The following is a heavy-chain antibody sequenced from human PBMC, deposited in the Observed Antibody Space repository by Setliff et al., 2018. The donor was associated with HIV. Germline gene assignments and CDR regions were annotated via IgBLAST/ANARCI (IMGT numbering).Heavy chain of an antibody. J-gene: IGHJ6*03. V-gene: IGHV1-69*13. CDR1: GGTFNINA. CDR2: IIPLFGTA. Sequence: SVKVSCKASGGTFNINAVTWVRQAPGQGLEWVGAIIPLFGTANYAQKFQGRVTVTADDSTSTVYMEVRSLRSADTAVYYCSKVSEHRTSSGSFYYYMDVWGEGTTVTVSS. D-gene: IGHD6-6*01. CDR3: SKVSEHRTSSGSFYYYMDV.